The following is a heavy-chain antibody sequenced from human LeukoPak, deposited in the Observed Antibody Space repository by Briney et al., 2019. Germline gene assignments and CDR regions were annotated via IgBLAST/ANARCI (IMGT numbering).Heavy chain of an antibody. CDR3: ARARVYSSSRGYFDY. CDR2: IYYSGST. Sequence: KPSETLSLTCTVSGGSTSSYYWSWIRQPPGKGLEWIGYIYYSGSTNYNPSLKSRVTISVDTSKNQFSLKLSSVTAADTAVYYCARARVYSSSRGYFDYWGQGTLVTVSS. J-gene: IGHJ4*02. CDR1: GGSTSSYY. D-gene: IGHD6-13*01. V-gene: IGHV4-59*01.